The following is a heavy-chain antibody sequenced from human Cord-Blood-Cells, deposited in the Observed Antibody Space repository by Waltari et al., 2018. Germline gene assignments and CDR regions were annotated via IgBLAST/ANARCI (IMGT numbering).Heavy chain of an antibody. CDR1: GGSVSSGSSY. J-gene: IGHJ4*02. V-gene: IGHV4-61*01. Sequence: QVQLQASGPGLVKPSEPLSLTCTFSGGSVSSGSSYWSWIRQPPGKGLEWIGYIYYSGSTNYNPSLKSRVTISVDTSKNQFSLKLSSVTAADTAVYYCARYYYGSGSALDYWGQGTLVTVSS. D-gene: IGHD3-10*01. CDR3: ARYYYGSGSALDY. CDR2: IYYSGST.